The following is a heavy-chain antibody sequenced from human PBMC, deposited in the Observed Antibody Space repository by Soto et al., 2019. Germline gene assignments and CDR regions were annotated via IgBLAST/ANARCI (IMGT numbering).Heavy chain of an antibody. V-gene: IGHV2-5*02. CDR3: AHSAAVTQWLVGWFDP. CDR1: GFSLSTSGVG. D-gene: IGHD6-19*01. Sequence: QITLKESGPTLVKPTQTLTLTCTFSGFSLSTSGVGVGWICQPPGKALEWLALIYCDDDKRYSPSLKSRLTITKDSSKNQVVLTMTNMDPGDTATYYCAHSAAVTQWLVGWFDPWGQGTLVTVYS. CDR2: IYCDDDK. J-gene: IGHJ5*02.